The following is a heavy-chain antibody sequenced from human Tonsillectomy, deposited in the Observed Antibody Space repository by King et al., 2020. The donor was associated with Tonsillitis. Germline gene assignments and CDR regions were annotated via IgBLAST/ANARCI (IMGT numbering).Heavy chain of an antibody. D-gene: IGHD2-2*01. CDR3: ARRDCSSTSCYFDY. CDR1: GYSFTSYW. Sequence: VQLVESGAEVKKPGESLRISCKGSGYSFTSYWISWVRQMPGKGLEWMGRIDPSDFYSYYITSFEGTVTISADKSISPAYLQWSSLKAADTAMYYCARRDCSSTSCYFDYWGQGTLVTVSS. V-gene: IGHV5-10-1*03. J-gene: IGHJ4*02. CDR2: IDPSDFYS.